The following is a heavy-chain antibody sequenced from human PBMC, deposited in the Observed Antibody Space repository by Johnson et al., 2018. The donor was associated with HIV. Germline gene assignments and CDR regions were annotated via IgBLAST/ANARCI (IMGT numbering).Heavy chain of an antibody. Sequence: EKLVESGGGLVQPGGSLRLSCAASGFTVSSNYMSWVRQAPGRGLEWVSFIYSGGSTYYADSVKGRFTISRDNSKNTLFLQMNSLRAEDTAVYYCARLPSGYSRDDLDIWGQGTMVTVSS. V-gene: IGHV3-66*04. CDR3: ARLPSGYSRDDLDI. CDR2: IYSGGST. CDR1: GFTVSSNY. D-gene: IGHD5-18*01. J-gene: IGHJ3*02.